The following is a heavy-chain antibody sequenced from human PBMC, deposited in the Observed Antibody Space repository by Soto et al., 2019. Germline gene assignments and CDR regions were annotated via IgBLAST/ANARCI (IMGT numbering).Heavy chain of an antibody. CDR2: ISSSSTYT. CDR1: GFTFSAYS. Sequence: GGSLRLSCAASGFTFSAYSMNWVRQAPGKWLEWVSSISSSSTYTYYADSVKGRFTISRDNAKNSLYLQMNSLRAEDTAVYYCASFGRPLNWGQGXLVTVYS. V-gene: IGHV3-21*01. CDR3: ASFGRPLN. D-gene: IGHD3-16*01. J-gene: IGHJ4*02.